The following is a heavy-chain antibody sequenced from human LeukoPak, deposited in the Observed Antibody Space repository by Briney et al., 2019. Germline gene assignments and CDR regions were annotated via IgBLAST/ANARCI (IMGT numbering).Heavy chain of an antibody. CDR2: ISGSGGST. V-gene: IGHV3-23*01. J-gene: IGHJ5*02. Sequence: PGGSLRLSCAASGFTFSSYAMSWLRQAPGKGLEWVSAISGSGGSTYYAVSVKGRFTISRDNSKNTLHLKMNSLRAEDTAVYYCAKGIAAAGHNWFDPWGQGTLVTVSS. CDR1: GFTFSSYA. D-gene: IGHD6-13*01. CDR3: AKGIAAAGHNWFDP.